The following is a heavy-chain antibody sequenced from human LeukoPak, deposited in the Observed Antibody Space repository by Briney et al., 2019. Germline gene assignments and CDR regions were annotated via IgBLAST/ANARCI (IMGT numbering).Heavy chain of an antibody. J-gene: IGHJ6*02. CDR2: IKQDGSEK. CDR1: GLTLSSYW. V-gene: IGHV3-7*01. D-gene: IGHD3-3*01. CDR3: ARDGLPYDFWSGYIHYYYYYGMDV. Sequence: PGGSLRLSCAASGLTLSSYWMTWVRQAPGKGLEWVADIKQDGSEKYYVDSVKGRFIISRDNAKNSLYLQMTSLRAEDTAVYYCARDGLPYDFWSGYIHYYYYYGMDVWGQGTTVTVSS.